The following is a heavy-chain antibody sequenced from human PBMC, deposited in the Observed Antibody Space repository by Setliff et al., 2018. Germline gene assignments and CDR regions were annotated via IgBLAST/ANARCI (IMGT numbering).Heavy chain of an antibody. V-gene: IGHV4-4*02. CDR1: GASINSLSW. J-gene: IGHJ4*02. CDR3: ARGVRTGHLDS. CDR2: INQSGTT. D-gene: IGHD1-1*01. Sequence: PSETLSLTCTVSGASINSLSWWSWVRQPPERELEWIGEINQSGTTNYNPPLKDRATISVDNSKNQFSLNLNSVADADTAVYFCARGVRTGHLDSWGQGTLVTVSS.